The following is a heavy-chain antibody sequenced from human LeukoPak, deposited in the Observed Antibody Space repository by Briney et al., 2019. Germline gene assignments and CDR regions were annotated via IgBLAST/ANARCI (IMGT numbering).Heavy chain of an antibody. CDR1: GFSFTSYW. CDR3: ARPTRITMIVGPPDY. J-gene: IGHJ4*02. Sequence: GESLKISCKGSGFSFTSYWIGWVRQMPGKGLEWTGIIYPGDSDTRYSPSFQGQVTISADKSISTAYLQWSSLKASDTAMYYCARPTRITMIVGPPDYWGQGTLVTVSS. CDR2: IYPGDSDT. V-gene: IGHV5-51*01. D-gene: IGHD3-22*01.